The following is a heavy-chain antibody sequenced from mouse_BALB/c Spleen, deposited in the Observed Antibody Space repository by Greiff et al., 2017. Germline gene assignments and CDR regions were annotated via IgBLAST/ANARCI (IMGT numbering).Heavy chain of an antibody. CDR2: ISSGSSTI. Sequence: EVQLEESGGGLVQPGGSRKLSCAASGFTFSSFGMHWVRQAPEKGLEWVAYISSGSSTIYYADTVKGRFTISRDNPKNTLFLQMTSLRSEDTAMYYCARSDGYSFAYWGQGTLVTVSA. D-gene: IGHD2-3*01. V-gene: IGHV5-17*02. CDR1: GFTFSSFG. CDR3: ARSDGYSFAY. J-gene: IGHJ3*01.